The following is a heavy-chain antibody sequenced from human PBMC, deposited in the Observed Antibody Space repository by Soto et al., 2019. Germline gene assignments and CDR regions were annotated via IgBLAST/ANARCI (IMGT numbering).Heavy chain of an antibody. J-gene: IGHJ6*02. D-gene: IGHD6-13*01. CDR2: IYHSGST. CDR1: GGSISSGGYS. V-gene: IGHV4-30-2*01. Sequence: SLTCAVSGGSISSGGYSWSWIRQPPGKGLEWIGYIYHSGSTYYNPSLKSRVTISVDRSKNQFSLKLSSVTAADTAVYYCARDSGAAGTGYYYYGMDVWGQGTTVTVSS. CDR3: ARDSGAAGTGYYYYGMDV.